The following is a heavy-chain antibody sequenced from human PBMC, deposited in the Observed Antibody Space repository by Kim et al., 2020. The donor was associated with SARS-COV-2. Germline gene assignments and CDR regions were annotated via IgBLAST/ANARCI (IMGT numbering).Heavy chain of an antibody. CDR1: GFTFSNAW. CDR3: TTDRRYDYIWGSYRPTGDY. CDR2: IKSKTDGGTT. Sequence: GGSLRLSCAASGFTFSNAWMSWVRQAPGKGLEWVGRIKSKTDGGTTDYAAPVKGRFTISRDDSKNTLYLQMNSLKTEDTAMYYCTTDRRYDYIWGSYRPTGDYWGQGTLVTVSS. V-gene: IGHV3-15*01. D-gene: IGHD3-16*02. J-gene: IGHJ4*02.